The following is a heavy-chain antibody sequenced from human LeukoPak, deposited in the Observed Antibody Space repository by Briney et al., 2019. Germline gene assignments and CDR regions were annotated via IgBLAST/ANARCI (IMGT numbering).Heavy chain of an antibody. D-gene: IGHD2-2*01. CDR1: GGTFSSYA. CDR2: IIPIFGTA. J-gene: IGHJ6*03. Sequence: ASVKVSCKASGGTFSSYAISWVRQAPGQGLEWMGGIIPIFGTANYAQKFQGRVTITADESTSTAYMELSSLRSEDTAVYYCARAKTDIVVVPSYYYMDVWGKGTTVTVSS. CDR3: ARAKTDIVVVPSYYYMDV. V-gene: IGHV1-69*13.